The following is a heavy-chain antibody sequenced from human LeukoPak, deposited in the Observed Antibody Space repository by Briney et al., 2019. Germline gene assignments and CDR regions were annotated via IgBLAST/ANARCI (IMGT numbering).Heavy chain of an antibody. CDR2: INPNSGGT. Sequence: ASVKVSCKASGYTFTGYYMHWVRQAPGQGLEWMGWINPNSGGTNYAQKFQGRVTMTRDTSISTAYMELSRLRSDDTAVYYCARDPGDYGGNRFDYWGQGTLVTVSS. D-gene: IGHD4-23*01. J-gene: IGHJ4*02. CDR3: ARDPGDYGGNRFDY. CDR1: GYTFTGYY. V-gene: IGHV1-2*02.